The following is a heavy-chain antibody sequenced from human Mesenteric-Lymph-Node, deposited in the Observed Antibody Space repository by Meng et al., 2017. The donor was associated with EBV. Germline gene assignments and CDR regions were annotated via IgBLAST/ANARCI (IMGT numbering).Heavy chain of an antibody. CDR2: VYYSGST. Sequence: QVALLESGPGLVKPSETLSLTCTVSGGSVSSTSYYWSWIRQPPGKRLEWIGYVYYSGSTNYNPSLKSRVTISVDTSKNQFSLNLYSVTAADTAVYYCARENPARGNWFDPWGQGALVTVSS. V-gene: IGHV4-61*01. CDR3: ARENPARGNWFDP. D-gene: IGHD3-10*01. CDR1: GGSVSSTSYY. J-gene: IGHJ5*02.